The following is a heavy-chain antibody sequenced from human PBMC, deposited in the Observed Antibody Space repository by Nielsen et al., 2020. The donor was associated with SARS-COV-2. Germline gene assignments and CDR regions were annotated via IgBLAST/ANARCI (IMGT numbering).Heavy chain of an antibody. Sequence: SGPTLVKPTQTLTLTCTFSGFSLSTSGMRVSWIRQPPGKALEWLARIDWDDDKFYSTSLKTRLTISKDTSKNQVVLTMTNMDPVDTATYYCARDKQWLGTFDYWGQGTLVTVS. CDR2: IDWDDDK. CDR1: GFSLSTSGMR. D-gene: IGHD6-19*01. J-gene: IGHJ4*02. V-gene: IGHV2-70*04. CDR3: ARDKQWLGTFDY.